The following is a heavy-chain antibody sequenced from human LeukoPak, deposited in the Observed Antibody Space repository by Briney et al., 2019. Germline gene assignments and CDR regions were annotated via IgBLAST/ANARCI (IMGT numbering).Heavy chain of an antibody. CDR2: ISAYNGNT. V-gene: IGHV1-18*01. CDR3: AREHPVTTVTTRLYYYYYYYMDV. D-gene: IGHD4-17*01. J-gene: IGHJ6*03. Sequence: ASVKVSCKASGYTFTSYGISWVRQAPGQGLEWMGWISAYNGNTNYAQKLQGRVTMTTDTSTSTAYMELRSLRSDDTAVYYCAREHPVTTVTTRLYYYYYYYMDVWGKGTTVTVSS. CDR1: GYTFTSYG.